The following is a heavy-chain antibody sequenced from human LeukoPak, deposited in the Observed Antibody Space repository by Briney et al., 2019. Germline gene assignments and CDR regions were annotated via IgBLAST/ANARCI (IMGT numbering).Heavy chain of an antibody. CDR3: ARRIVGATGPDY. V-gene: IGHV4-34*01. CDR2: INHSGST. Sequence: NPSETLSLTCAVYGGSFSGYYWSWIRQPPGKGLEWIGEINHSGSTNYNPSLKSRVTISVDTSKDQFSLKLSSVTAVDTAVYYCARRIVGATGPDYWGQGTLVTVSS. D-gene: IGHD1-26*01. J-gene: IGHJ4*02. CDR1: GGSFSGYY.